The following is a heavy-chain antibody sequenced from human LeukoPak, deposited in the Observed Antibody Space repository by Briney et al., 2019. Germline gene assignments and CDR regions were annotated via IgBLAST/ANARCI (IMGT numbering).Heavy chain of an antibody. J-gene: IGHJ4*02. Sequence: SETLSLTCTVSGGSISSYYWSWIRQPPGKGLEWIGYIYYSGSTNYNPSLKSRVTISVDTSKNRFSLKLSSVTAADTAVYYCARVEGTYYYDSSGYFPIVYFDYWGQGTLVTVSS. CDR1: GGSISSYY. CDR2: IYYSGST. CDR3: ARVEGTYYYDSSGYFPIVYFDY. V-gene: IGHV4-59*01. D-gene: IGHD3-22*01.